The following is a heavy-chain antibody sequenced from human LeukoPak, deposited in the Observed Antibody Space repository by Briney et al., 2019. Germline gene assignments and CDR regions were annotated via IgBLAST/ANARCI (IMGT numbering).Heavy chain of an antibody. CDR3: AKIRFLEWLLSPGGYFDY. CDR1: GGSISSYY. D-gene: IGHD3-3*01. CDR2: IYYSGST. Sequence: SETLSLTCTVSGGSISSYYWNWIRQPPGKGLEWIGYIYYSGSTNYNPSLKSRVTISVDTSKNQFSLKLSSVTAADTAVYYCAKIRFLEWLLSPGGYFDYWGQGTLVTVSS. J-gene: IGHJ4*02. V-gene: IGHV4-59*01.